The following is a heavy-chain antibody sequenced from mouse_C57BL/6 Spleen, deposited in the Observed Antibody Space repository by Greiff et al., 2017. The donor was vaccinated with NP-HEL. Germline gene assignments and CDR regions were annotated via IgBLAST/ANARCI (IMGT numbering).Heavy chain of an antibody. Sequence: LQESGAELVKPGASVKLSCKASGYTFTEYTIHWVKQRSGKGLEWIGWFYPGSGSIKYNEKFKGKATFTADTSSNTAYMQLSSLTTEDSAIYYCARSPWDYWGQGTTLTVSS. J-gene: IGHJ2*01. CDR1: GYTFTEYT. CDR3: ARSPWDY. CDR2: FYPGSGSI. V-gene: IGHV1-62-2*01.